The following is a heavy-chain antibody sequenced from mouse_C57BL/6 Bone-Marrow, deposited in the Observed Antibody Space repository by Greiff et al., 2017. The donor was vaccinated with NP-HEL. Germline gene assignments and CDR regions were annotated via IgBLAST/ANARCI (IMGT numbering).Heavy chain of an antibody. CDR2: INPSSGYT. V-gene: IGHV1-7*01. CDR3: ASTLYYFDY. J-gene: IGHJ2*01. Sequence: QVQLKQSGAELAKPGASVKLSCKASGYTFTSYWMHWVKQRPGQGLEWIGYINPSSGYTKYNQKFKDKATLTADKSASKAYMQLSSLTYEDSAVYYCASTLYYFDYWGQGTTLTVSS. CDR1: GYTFTSYW.